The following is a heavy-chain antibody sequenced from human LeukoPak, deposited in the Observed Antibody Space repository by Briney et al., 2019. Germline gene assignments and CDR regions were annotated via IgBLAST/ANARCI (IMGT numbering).Heavy chain of an antibody. V-gene: IGHV1-46*01. J-gene: IGHJ3*02. CDR2: INPSGGST. Sequence: GASVKVSCKASGYTFTSYYMHWARQAPGQGLEWMGIINPSGGSTSYAQKFQGRVTMTRDTSTSTVYMELSSLRSEDTAVYYCARLGTVAGDAFDIWGQGTMVTVSS. CDR1: GYTFTSYY. D-gene: IGHD6-19*01. CDR3: ARLGTVAGDAFDI.